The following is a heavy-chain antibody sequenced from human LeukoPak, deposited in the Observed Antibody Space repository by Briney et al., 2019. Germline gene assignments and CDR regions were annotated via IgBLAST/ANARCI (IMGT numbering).Heavy chain of an antibody. V-gene: IGHV3-23*01. J-gene: IGHJ4*02. CDR3: AKDRVPDSAWETDY. D-gene: IGHD6-19*01. Sequence: TGGSLRLSCAASGFTFSSYAMSWVRQAPGKGLEWVSGISGSGGSTDYADSVKGRFTLSRDNSKNTLYLQMNSLRAEDTAVYYCAKDRVPDSAWETDYWGQGTLVTVSS. CDR2: ISGSGGST. CDR1: GFTFSSYA.